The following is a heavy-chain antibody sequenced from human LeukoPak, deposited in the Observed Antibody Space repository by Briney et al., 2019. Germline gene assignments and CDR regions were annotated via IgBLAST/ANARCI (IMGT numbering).Heavy chain of an antibody. Sequence: PSETLSLTCAVSDDSFSSHYWTWIRQAPGKGLEWIGYISYIGSTNYNPSLKSRVTISVDTSKNQFSLKLSSVTAADTAVYYCARLVMTTGNWFDPWGQGTLVTVSS. CDR1: DDSFSSHY. CDR3: ARLVMTTGNWFDP. CDR2: ISYIGST. V-gene: IGHV4-59*08. J-gene: IGHJ5*02. D-gene: IGHD4-11*01.